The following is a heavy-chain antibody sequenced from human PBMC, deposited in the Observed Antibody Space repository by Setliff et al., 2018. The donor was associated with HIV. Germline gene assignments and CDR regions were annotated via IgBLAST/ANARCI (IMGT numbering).Heavy chain of an antibody. V-gene: IGHV3-48*01. CDR1: GFTFSNYG. J-gene: IGHJ4*02. D-gene: IGHD3-22*01. CDR3: AREVGDSSGYYYRNYYFDS. Sequence: PGGSLRLSCAASGFTFSNYGMNWVRRAPGKGLEWVSYISSSSSTIYYADSVKGRFTISRDNAKNSLYLQMNSLGAEDTAVYYCAREVGDSSGYYYRNYYFDSWGQGTLVTVSS. CDR2: ISSSSSTI.